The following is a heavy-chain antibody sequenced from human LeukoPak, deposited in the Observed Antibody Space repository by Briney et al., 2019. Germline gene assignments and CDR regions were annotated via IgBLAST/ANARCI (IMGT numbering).Heavy chain of an antibody. CDR2: ISYDGSKK. CDR1: RFTFSTYT. D-gene: IGHD6-13*01. J-gene: IGHJ4*02. CDR3: ARALSSSWHYFDY. Sequence: PGGSLRLSCAASRFTFSTYTMHWVPLAPGKGLEWVAVISYDGSKKYYPDSVKGRFTISRDNSKNTLFLQMDSLRADDTAVYYCARALSSSWHYFDYWGQGTLVTVSS. V-gene: IGHV3-30-3*01.